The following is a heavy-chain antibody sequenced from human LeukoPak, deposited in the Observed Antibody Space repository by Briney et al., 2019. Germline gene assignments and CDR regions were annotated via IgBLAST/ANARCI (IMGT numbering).Heavy chain of an antibody. D-gene: IGHD2-2*01. CDR1: GFTFDDYA. Sequence: GRSLRLSCAASGFTFDDYAMHWVRQAPGKGLEWVSGISWNSGSIGYADSVKGRFTISRDNAKNSLYLQMNSLRAEDTAVYYCARGGCSSTSCPPWGGWFDPWGQGTLVTVSS. CDR3: ARGGCSSTSCPPWGGWFDP. J-gene: IGHJ5*02. V-gene: IGHV3-9*01. CDR2: ISWNSGSI.